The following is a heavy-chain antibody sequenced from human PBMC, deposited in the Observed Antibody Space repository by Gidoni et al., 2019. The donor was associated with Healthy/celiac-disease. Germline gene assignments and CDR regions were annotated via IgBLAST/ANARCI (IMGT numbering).Heavy chain of an antibody. CDR2: ISAYNGNT. J-gene: IGHJ6*02. Sequence: QVQLLQSGAEVTKPGAAEKVSCKASGYTFTSYGISWVRQAPGQGLEWMGCISAYNGNTNYAQKLQGRVTMTTDTSTSTAYMELRSLRSDDTAVYYCARIDPPVSRAAAGNGMDVWGQGTTVTVSS. D-gene: IGHD6-13*01. CDR1: GYTFTSYG. CDR3: ARIDPPVSRAAAGNGMDV. V-gene: IGHV1-18*01.